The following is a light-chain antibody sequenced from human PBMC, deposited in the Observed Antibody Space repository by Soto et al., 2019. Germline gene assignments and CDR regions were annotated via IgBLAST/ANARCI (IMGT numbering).Light chain of an antibody. V-gene: IGLV2-14*01. Sequence: QSALTQPASVSGSPGPSITISCTGTSSDVGGYNYVSWYQQHPGKAPKLMIYDVSNRPSGVSSRFSGSKSGNTASLTISGLQAEDEADYYCSSYSSSTSYVFGTGTKVTVL. J-gene: IGLJ1*01. CDR3: SSYSSSTSYV. CDR1: SSDVGGYNY. CDR2: DVS.